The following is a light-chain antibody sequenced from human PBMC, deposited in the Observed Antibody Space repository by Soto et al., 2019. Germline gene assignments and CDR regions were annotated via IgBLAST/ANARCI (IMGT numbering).Light chain of an antibody. J-gene: IGKJ1*01. CDR3: QHYNSYPWT. Sequence: DLQMTQSPSTLSASVGDRVTITCRASQSISSWLAWYQQKPGKAPKVMIYDASSLESGVPSRFSGSGSGTEFTLSISSLQPDDFATYYCQHYNSYPWTFGQGTKVEIK. CDR2: DAS. CDR1: QSISSW. V-gene: IGKV1-5*01.